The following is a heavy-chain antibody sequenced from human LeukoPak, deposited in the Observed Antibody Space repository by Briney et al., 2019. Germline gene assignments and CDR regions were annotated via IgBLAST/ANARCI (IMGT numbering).Heavy chain of an antibody. Sequence: SETLSLTCTVSRGSISGSAYYWGWIRQPPGKGLEWIGSMYYSGSTNYNPSLKSRVTISVDTSKNQFSLKLSSVTAADTAVYYCARPLGSPDYGGQGTLVTVSS. CDR1: RGSISGSAYY. CDR2: MYYSGST. J-gene: IGHJ4*02. CDR3: ARPLGSPDY. D-gene: IGHD1-26*01. V-gene: IGHV4-39*07.